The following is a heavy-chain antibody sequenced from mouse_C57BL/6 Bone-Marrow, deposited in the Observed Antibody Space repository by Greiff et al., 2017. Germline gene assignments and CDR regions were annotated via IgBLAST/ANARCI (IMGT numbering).Heavy chain of an antibody. CDR2: IWTGGGT. Sequence: VQLQQSGPGLVAPSQSLSITCTVSGFSLTSYAISWVRQPPGKGLELLGVIWTGGGTNYNSAPKSRLSISKDNSKSQVFLKMNSLQTDDTARYYCATYYSNAWFAYWGQGTLVTVSA. D-gene: IGHD2-5*01. CDR1: GFSLTSYA. V-gene: IGHV2-9-1*01. CDR3: ATYYSNAWFAY. J-gene: IGHJ3*01.